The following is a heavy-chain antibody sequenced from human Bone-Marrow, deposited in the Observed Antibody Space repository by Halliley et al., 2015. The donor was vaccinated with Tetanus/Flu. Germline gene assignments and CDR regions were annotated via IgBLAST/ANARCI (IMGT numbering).Heavy chain of an antibody. V-gene: IGHV4-61*08. CDR3: ARWFSPSGVSYFYGVDV. CDR2: LYFSGRT. D-gene: IGHD1-26*01. J-gene: IGHJ6*02. CDR1: GASMSSGGYF. Sequence: TLSLTCTVSGASMSSGGYFWSWIRQPPGQGLEWIGYLYFSGRTDYSPSLKSRVTISVDMSKNQFSLKLSSVTAADTAVYYCARWFSPSGVSYFYGVDVWGPGTMVTVSS.